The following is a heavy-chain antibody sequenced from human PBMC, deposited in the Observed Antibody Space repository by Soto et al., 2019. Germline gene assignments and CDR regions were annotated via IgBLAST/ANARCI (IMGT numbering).Heavy chain of an antibody. V-gene: IGHV3-66*01. Sequence: EVQLVESGGGLVQPGGSLRLSCAAYGFTVSSNYMSWVRQAPGKGLEWVSVIYSGGSTYYADSVKGRFTISRDNSKNTLYLQMNSLRAEDTAVYYCQLLNTGEPNWFDPWGQGTLVTVSS. J-gene: IGHJ5*02. D-gene: IGHD3-16*01. CDR2: IYSGGST. CDR3: QLLNTGEPNWFDP. CDR1: GFTVSSNY.